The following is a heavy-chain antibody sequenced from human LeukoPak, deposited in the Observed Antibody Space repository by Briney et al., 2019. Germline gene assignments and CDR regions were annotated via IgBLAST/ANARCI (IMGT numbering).Heavy chain of an antibody. D-gene: IGHD2-2*02. J-gene: IGHJ6*03. CDR1: GGSFSGYY. CDR2: INHSGST. V-gene: IGHV4-34*01. Sequence: ASETLSLTCAVYGGSFSGYYWSWIRRPPGKGLEWIGEINHSGSTNYNPSLKSRVTISVDTSKNQFSLKLRSVTAADTAVYYCARGHLYCSSTSCYTRASRYYYYMDVWGKGTTVTVSS. CDR3: ARGHLYCSSTSCYTRASRYYYYMDV.